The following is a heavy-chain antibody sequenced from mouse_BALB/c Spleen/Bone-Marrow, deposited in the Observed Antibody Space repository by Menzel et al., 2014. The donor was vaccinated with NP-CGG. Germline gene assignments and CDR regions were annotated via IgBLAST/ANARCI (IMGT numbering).Heavy chain of an antibody. J-gene: IGHJ4*01. Sequence: EVQRVESGGGLVQPGGSLRLSCATSGFTFSDFYMEWVRQPPGKRLEWTAASRNKANDYTTEYSASVKGRFIVSRDTSQSILYLQMNALRAEDTAIYYCARDDAMDYWGQGTSVTVSS. CDR2: SRNKANDYTT. CDR3: ARDDAMDY. V-gene: IGHV7-1*02. CDR1: GFTFSDFY.